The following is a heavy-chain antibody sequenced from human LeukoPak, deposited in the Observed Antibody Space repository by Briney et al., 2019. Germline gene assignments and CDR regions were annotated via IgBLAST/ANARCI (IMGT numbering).Heavy chain of an antibody. D-gene: IGHD1-26*01. J-gene: IGHJ4*02. V-gene: IGHV4-39*01. CDR3: ARHKDRRWSSPIDY. CDR2: IYYSGST. CDR1: GGSISSNSYY. Sequence: PSETLSLTCAVSGGSISSNSYYWGWIRQPPGKGLEWIGSIYYSGSTYYNPSLKSRVTISVDTSKNQFSLKLSSVTAADTAVYYCARHKDRRWSSPIDYWGQGTLVTVSS.